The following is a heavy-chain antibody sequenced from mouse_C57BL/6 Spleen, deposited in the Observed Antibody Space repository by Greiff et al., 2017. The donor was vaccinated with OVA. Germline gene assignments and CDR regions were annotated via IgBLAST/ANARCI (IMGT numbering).Heavy chain of an antibody. CDR2: IHPNSGST. D-gene: IGHD1-1*01. CDR1: GYTFTSYW. Sequence: QVQLQQPGAELVKPGASVKLSCKASGYTFTSYWMHWVKQRPGQGLEWIGMIHPNSGSTNYNEKFKSKATLTVDKSSSTAYMQLSSLTSEDSAVYYCAFTTVVARDYYAMDYWGQGTSVTVSS. J-gene: IGHJ4*01. V-gene: IGHV1-64*01. CDR3: AFTTVVARDYYAMDY.